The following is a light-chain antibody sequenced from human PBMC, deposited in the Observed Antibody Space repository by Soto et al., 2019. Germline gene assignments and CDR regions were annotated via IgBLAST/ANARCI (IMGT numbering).Light chain of an antibody. CDR3: QQYDKWPRT. J-gene: IGKJ1*01. CDR1: QNVGVR. CDR2: EAS. Sequence: EIVLTQSPATLSASPGERATLSCRASQNVGVRLAWYQHKPGQAPRLLIYEASHRATGVPARFSGSGSGTEFTLTISNLQSEDFAVYHCQQYDKWPRTFGQGTKVDI. V-gene: IGKV3D-15*01.